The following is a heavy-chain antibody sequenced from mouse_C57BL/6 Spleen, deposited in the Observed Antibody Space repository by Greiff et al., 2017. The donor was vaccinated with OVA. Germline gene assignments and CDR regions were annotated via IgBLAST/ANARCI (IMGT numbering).Heavy chain of an antibody. CDR2: IWTGGGT. CDR1: GFSLTSYA. D-gene: IGHD2-4*01. Sequence: VQLVESGPGLVAPSQSLSITCTVSGFSLTSYAISWVRQPPGKGLEWLGVIWTGGGTNYNSALKSRLSISKDNSKSQVFLKMNSLQTDDTARYYCARMYDYDGDYYAMDYWGQGTSVTVSS. V-gene: IGHV2-9-1*01. CDR3: ARMYDYDGDYYAMDY. J-gene: IGHJ4*01.